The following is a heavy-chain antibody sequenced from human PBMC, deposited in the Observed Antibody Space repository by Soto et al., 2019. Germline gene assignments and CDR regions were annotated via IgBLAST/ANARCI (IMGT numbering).Heavy chain of an antibody. V-gene: IGHV1-69*13. Sequence: SVKVSCKAYGDTFTIFAISWVRQAPGQGLEWMGGIIPISGKAKYAQRFQDRVTITADESTSTVYMEVSSLRSEDTAVYYCARRPSDDYGAYWGHGTLVTVAS. CDR1: GDTFTIFA. J-gene: IGHJ4*01. CDR3: ARRPSDDYGAY. CDR2: IIPISGKA.